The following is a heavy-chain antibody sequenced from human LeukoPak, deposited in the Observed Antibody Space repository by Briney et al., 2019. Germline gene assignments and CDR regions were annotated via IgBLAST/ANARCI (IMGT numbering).Heavy chain of an antibody. CDR2: ISAYNGDT. V-gene: IGHV1-18*01. CDR3: ARDRQLGYCSGGSCYSPYYYYYYGMDV. D-gene: IGHD2-15*01. CDR1: GYTFTSYG. Sequence: ASVKVSCKAPGYTFTSYGISWVRQAPGQGLEWMGWISAYNGDTNYAQKLQGRVTMTTDTSTSTAYMELRSLRSDDTAVYYCARDRQLGYCSGGSCYSPYYYYYYGMDVWGQGTTVTVSS. J-gene: IGHJ6*02.